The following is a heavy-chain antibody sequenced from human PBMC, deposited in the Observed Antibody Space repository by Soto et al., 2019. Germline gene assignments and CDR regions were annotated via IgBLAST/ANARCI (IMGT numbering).Heavy chain of an antibody. Sequence: PGGSLRLSCAASGFTFSSYAMHWVRQAPGKGLEWVAVISYDGSNKYYADSVKGRFTISRDNTKNTLYLQMNSLRAEDTAVYYCARDPPSLGIEYYFDYWGQGTLVTVSS. D-gene: IGHD7-27*01. CDR1: GFTFSSYA. V-gene: IGHV3-30-3*01. CDR3: ARDPPSLGIEYYFDY. J-gene: IGHJ4*02. CDR2: ISYDGSNK.